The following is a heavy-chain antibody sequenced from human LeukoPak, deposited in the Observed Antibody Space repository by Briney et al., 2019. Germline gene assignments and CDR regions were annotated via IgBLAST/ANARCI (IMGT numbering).Heavy chain of an antibody. CDR1: GFTVNSNY. J-gene: IGHJ5*02. V-gene: IGHV3-53*01. Sequence: PGGSLRLSCAASGFTVNSNYWSWVRQAPGKGLEWVSVIYSGGTTYYADSVKGRFTFSRDNSKNMLHLQMNSLRAEDTAVYYCARGFNRGFDPWGQGPLVIVSS. D-gene: IGHD3-10*01. CDR2: IYSGGTT. CDR3: ARGFNRGFDP.